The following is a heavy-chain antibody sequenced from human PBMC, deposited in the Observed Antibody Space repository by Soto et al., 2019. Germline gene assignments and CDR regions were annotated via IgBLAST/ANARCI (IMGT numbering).Heavy chain of an antibody. V-gene: IGHV1-18*01. CDR3: ARDTQLFGVVIPSGMDV. Sequence: ASVKVSCKASGYTFTSYGISWVRQAPGQGLEWMGWISAYNGNTNYAQKLQGRVTMTTDTSTSTAYMELRSLRSDDTAVYYCARDTQLFGVVIPSGMDVWGQGTTVTVS. CDR1: GYTFTSYG. CDR2: ISAYNGNT. D-gene: IGHD3-3*01. J-gene: IGHJ6*02.